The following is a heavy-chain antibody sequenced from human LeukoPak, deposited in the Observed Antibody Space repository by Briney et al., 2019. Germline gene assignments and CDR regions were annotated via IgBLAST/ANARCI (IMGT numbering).Heavy chain of an antibody. CDR1: GGSISSYY. D-gene: IGHD5-18*01. Sequence: PSETLSLTCTVSGGSISSYYWSWIRQPPGKGLEWIGYIYYSGSTNYNPSLKSRVTISVGTSKNQFSLKLSSVTAADTAVYYCARHQYSYGYTFDYWGQGTLVTVSS. J-gene: IGHJ4*02. CDR2: IYYSGST. V-gene: IGHV4-59*08. CDR3: ARHQYSYGYTFDY.